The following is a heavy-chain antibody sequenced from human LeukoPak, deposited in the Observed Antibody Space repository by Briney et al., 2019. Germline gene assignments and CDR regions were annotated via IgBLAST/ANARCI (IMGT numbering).Heavy chain of an antibody. V-gene: IGHV3-21*01. CDR2: ISTSNSYI. CDR1: GLTFSSYH. CDR3: ARRATTERGHSYGLDY. J-gene: IGHJ4*02. D-gene: IGHD5-18*01. Sequence: GGSLRLSCVVSGLTFSSYHMNWVRQAPGKGLEWVSSISTSNSYIYYADSVTGRFTISRDNAKNSLYLQMNSLRAEDTAVYYCARRATTERGHSYGLDYWGQGTLVTVSS.